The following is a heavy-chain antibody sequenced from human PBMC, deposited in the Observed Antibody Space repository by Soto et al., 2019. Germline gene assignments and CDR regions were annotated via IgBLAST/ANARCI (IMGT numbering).Heavy chain of an antibody. CDR1: GYTFTNYA. CDR3: ARDRESSSGWFGAVDF. CDR2: INADTDNT. V-gene: IGHV1-3*01. J-gene: IGHJ4*02. D-gene: IGHD6-19*01. Sequence: ASVKVSCKASGYTFTNYAVHWVRQAPGQRLEWMGWINADTDNTKYSQKFQGRVTITRDTSASTAYMELSSLRSEDTAVYYCARDRESSSGWFGAVDFWGQGTLVTVSS.